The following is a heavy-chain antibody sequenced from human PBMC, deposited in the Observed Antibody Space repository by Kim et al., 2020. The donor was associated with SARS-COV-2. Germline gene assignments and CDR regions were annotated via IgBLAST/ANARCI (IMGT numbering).Heavy chain of an antibody. J-gene: IGHJ6*03. V-gene: IGHV4-4*07. Sequence: SETLSLTCTVSGGSISSYYWSWIRQPAGKGLEWIGRIYTSGSTNYNPSLKSRVTMSVDTSKNQFSLKLSSVTAADTAVYYCARDFLQYYDFWSGYYYYYYMDVWGKGTTVTVSS. CDR3: ARDFLQYYDFWSGYYYYYYMDV. CDR1: GGSISSYY. CDR2: IYTSGST. D-gene: IGHD3-3*01.